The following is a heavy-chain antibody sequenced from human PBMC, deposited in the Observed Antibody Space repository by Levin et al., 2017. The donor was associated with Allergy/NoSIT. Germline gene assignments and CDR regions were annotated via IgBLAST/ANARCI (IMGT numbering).Heavy chain of an antibody. Sequence: GGSLRLSCAASGFTFDDYAMHWVRQAPGKGLEWVSGISWNSGSIGYADSVKGRFTISRDNAKNSLYLQMNSLRAEDTALYYCAKDRHPQWLVNLGIDYWGQGTLVTVSS. D-gene: IGHD6-19*01. CDR2: ISWNSGSI. J-gene: IGHJ4*02. V-gene: IGHV3-9*01. CDR3: AKDRHPQWLVNLGIDY. CDR1: GFTFDDYA.